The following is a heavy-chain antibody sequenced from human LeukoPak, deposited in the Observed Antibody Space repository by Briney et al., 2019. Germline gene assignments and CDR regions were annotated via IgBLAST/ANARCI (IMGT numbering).Heavy chain of an antibody. J-gene: IGHJ4*02. CDR2: TNSDGSTI. V-gene: IGHV3-48*03. CDR1: GFTLSSYE. Sequence: GGSLRLSCAASGFTLSSYEMNCVRQAPGMGLEWVSYTNSDGSTIYYADSVKGRFTISRDNAKNSLYLQMSSLRAEDTAVYYCARTSRETEGSPKSDYWGQGTLVTVSS. CDR3: ARTSRETEGSPKSDY.